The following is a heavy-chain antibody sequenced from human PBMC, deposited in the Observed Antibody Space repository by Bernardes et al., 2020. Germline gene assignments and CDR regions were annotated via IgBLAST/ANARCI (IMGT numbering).Heavy chain of an antibody. CDR2: ISHSGST. D-gene: IGHD2-8*01. CDR1: GGSISSYY. V-gene: IGHV4-59*01. J-gene: IGHJ4*02. CDR3: ARDPRGNCRNGVCELTGLHN. Sequence: SETLSLTCTVSGGSISSYYWSWIRQSPGKGLEWIGHISHSGSTDYDPSLKSRVTISVDRSKNHFSLRVISVTAADTAVYYCARDPRGNCRNGVCELTGLHNSGQGTLVTVSS.